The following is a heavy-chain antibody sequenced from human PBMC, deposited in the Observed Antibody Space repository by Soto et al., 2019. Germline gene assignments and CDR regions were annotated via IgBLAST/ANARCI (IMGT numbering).Heavy chain of an antibody. V-gene: IGHV1-8*01. CDR3: ARDGFGSESSHPYYFDS. CDR2: MNPNSGNT. J-gene: IGHJ4*02. Sequence: ASVKVSCKASGYTFTSYDINWVRQATGQGLEWMGWMNPNSGNTGYAQKFQGRVTMTRNTSISTAYMQMNSLRAEDTAVYYCARDGFGSESSHPYYFDSWGQGTLVTVSS. D-gene: IGHD3-10*01. CDR1: GYTFTSYD.